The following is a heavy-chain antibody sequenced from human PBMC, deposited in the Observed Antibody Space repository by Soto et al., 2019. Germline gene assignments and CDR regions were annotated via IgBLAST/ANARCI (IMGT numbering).Heavy chain of an antibody. CDR2: INPSGGST. V-gene: IGHV1-46*01. CDR1: GYTFTSYY. Sequence: QVQLVQSGAEVKKPGASVKVSCKASGYTFTSYYMHWVRQTPGQGLDWMGIINPSGGSTSYAQKCQGRVTMTRHTSTLTVYMELSSLRSEHTAVYYCARFPVTIVVVPAASEHYYCGMDVWGQGTTVTVSS. D-gene: IGHD2-2*01. CDR3: ARFPVTIVVVPAASEHYYCGMDV. J-gene: IGHJ6*02.